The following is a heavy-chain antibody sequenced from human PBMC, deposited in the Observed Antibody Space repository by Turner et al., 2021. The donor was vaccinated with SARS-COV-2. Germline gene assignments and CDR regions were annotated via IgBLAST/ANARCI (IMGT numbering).Heavy chain of an antibody. D-gene: IGHD6-13*01. CDR1: GFHFSTYW. CDR2: IKQDGSEK. V-gene: IGHV3-7*04. Sequence: VQLVESGGGLVQPGGSLRLSCAASGFHFSTYWMSWVRQAPGKGLEWVANIKQDGSEKYYVDSVKGRFNISRDNTKNSLYLQMNSLRAEDTAVYYCASDNGYSSSWYSVAFDIWGQGTMVTVSS. J-gene: IGHJ3*02. CDR3: ASDNGYSSSWYSVAFDI.